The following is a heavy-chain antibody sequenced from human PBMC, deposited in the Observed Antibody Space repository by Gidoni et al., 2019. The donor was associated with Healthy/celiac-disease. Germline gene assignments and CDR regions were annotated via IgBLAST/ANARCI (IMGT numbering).Heavy chain of an antibody. CDR2: ISSSGSTI. CDR1: GFTFSSYE. V-gene: IGHV3-48*03. J-gene: IGHJ4*02. Sequence: EVQLVESGGGLVQPGGSLRLSCAASGFTFSSYEMNWVRQAPGKGREWVSYISSSGSTIYYADSVKGRFTISRDNAKNSLYLQMNSLRAEDTAVYYCARESWRCLDYWGQGTLVTVSS. CDR3: ARESWRCLDY.